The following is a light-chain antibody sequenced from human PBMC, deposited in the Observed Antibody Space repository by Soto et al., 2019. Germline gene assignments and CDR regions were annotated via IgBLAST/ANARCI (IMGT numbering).Light chain of an antibody. J-gene: IGKJ5*01. CDR3: QQYNNWPPIT. CDR2: GAS. Sequence: EIVLTQSPGTLSLSPCERATLSFSASQSVSSNLAWYQQKPGQAPRLLIYGASTRATGIPARFSGSGSGTEFTLTISSLQSEDFAVYYCQQYNNWPPITFGQGTRLEIK. V-gene: IGKV3-15*01. CDR1: QSVSSN.